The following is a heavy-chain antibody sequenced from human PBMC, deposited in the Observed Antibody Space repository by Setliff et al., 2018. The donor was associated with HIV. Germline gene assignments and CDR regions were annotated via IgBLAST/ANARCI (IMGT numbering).Heavy chain of an antibody. V-gene: IGHV5-51*01. Sequence: GESLKISCRGSGYTFTNYWIGWVRQMPGRGLEWMGIIYPGDSDTRYSPSFEGQVTMSADKSINTAYLQWNSLKASDTAMYYCARQPTDTSGYNNWFDSWVQGTLVTVSS. J-gene: IGHJ5*01. CDR3: ARQPTDTSGYNNWFDS. CDR1: GYTFTNYW. CDR2: IYPGDSDT. D-gene: IGHD3-3*01.